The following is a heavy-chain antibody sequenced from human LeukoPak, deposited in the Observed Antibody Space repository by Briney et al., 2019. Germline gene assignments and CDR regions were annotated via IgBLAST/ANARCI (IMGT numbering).Heavy chain of an antibody. D-gene: IGHD6-19*01. Sequence: GGSLRLSCAASGFTFSSYAMSWVRQAPGKGLEWVSAISGSGGSTYYADSVKGRFTISRDNSKNTLYLQMNSLRAEDTAVYYCARTGSGWYYFDYWGQGTLVTVSS. CDR1: GFTFSSYA. CDR2: ISGSGGST. J-gene: IGHJ4*02. CDR3: ARTGSGWYYFDY. V-gene: IGHV3-23*01.